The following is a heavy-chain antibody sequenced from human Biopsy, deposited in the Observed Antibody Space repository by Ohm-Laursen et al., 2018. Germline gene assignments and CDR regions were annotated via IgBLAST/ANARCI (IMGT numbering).Heavy chain of an antibody. V-gene: IGHV1-8*01. CDR2: MSPNTGNT. J-gene: IGHJ4*02. D-gene: IGHD1-26*01. Sequence: SVKVSCKASGYTFTSHDINWVRQATGQGLEWMGWMSPNTGNTVYAQRFQDRVTMTSDTSTGTAYMELTSLTSDDTAVYFCARWETTLGRSLDSWGQGTLGAVSS. CDR3: ARWETTLGRSLDS. CDR1: GYTFTSHD.